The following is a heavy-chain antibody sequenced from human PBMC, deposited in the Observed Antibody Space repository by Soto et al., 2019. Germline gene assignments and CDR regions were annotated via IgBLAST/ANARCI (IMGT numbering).Heavy chain of an antibody. CDR2: IYFGGSA. V-gene: IGHV4-39*02. J-gene: IGHJ4*02. D-gene: IGHD5-12*01. Sequence: SETLCLTCTVSGGSISSGSYYWGWVRQPPGKGLEWIGSIYFGGSAYYNPSLKSRVTISVDTSKNQFSLNLDSVTAADTAVYYCVRDSPIGSTYSGYDGIDYWGEGILVTVSS. CDR1: GGSISSGSYY. CDR3: VRDSPIGSTYSGYDGIDY.